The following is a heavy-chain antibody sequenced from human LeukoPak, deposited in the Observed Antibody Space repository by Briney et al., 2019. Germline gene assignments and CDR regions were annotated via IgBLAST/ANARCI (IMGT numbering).Heavy chain of an antibody. D-gene: IGHD6-13*01. V-gene: IGHV4-34*01. J-gene: IGHJ5*02. Sequence: SETLSLTCAVYGGSFSGYYWSWIRQPPGKGLEWIGEINHSGSTNYNPSLKSRVTISVDTSKNQFSLRLSSVTAADTAVYYCARCGGGSSWSSSWFDPWGQGTLVTVSS. CDR2: INHSGST. CDR1: GGSFSGYY. CDR3: ARCGGGSSWSSSWFDP.